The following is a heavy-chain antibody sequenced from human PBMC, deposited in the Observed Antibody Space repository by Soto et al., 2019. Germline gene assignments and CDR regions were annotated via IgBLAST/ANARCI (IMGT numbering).Heavy chain of an antibody. V-gene: IGHV4-34*01. Sequence: SETLSLTCAVYGGSFSGYYWSWIRQPPGKGLEWIGEINHSGSTNYNPSLKSRVTISVDTSKNQFSLKLSSVTAADTAVYYCARAHKDIVVVVAAMSYFDYWGQGTLVTVSS. J-gene: IGHJ4*02. CDR3: ARAHKDIVVVVAAMSYFDY. CDR1: GGSFSGYY. CDR2: INHSGST. D-gene: IGHD2-15*01.